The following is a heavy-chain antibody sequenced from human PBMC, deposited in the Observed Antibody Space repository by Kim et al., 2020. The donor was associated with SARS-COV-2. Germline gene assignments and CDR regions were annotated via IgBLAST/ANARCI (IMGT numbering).Heavy chain of an antibody. V-gene: IGHV3-7*01. Sequence: GGSLRLSCEASGFMFSNYWMSWVRQAPGKGLEWVAKIKQDESEKYYVDSVKGRFTISRDNAKNSVYLQMNSLRADDTAVYYCARGRGMSTSGSYYKCIEVWGQGTMVTVSS. CDR3: ARGRGMSTSGSYYKCIEV. D-gene: IGHD3-10*01. CDR2: IKQDESEK. J-gene: IGHJ6*02. CDR1: GFMFSNYW.